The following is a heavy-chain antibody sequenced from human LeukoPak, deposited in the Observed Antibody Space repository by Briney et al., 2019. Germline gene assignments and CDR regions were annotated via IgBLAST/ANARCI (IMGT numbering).Heavy chain of an antibody. V-gene: IGHV4-39*02. CDR2: IFYSGKT. J-gene: IGHJ5*02. D-gene: IGHD2-2*03. CDR3: ARLWIVATWLDA. CDR1: NGSMTSDSYY. Sequence: SETLSLTCTVSNGSMTSDSYYWAWVRQPPGKGLEWIGTIFYSGKTYYSASLKSRVTVSLDTSKKNFSLRLSSVTAADTAVYYCARLWIVATWLDAWGQGALVTVSS.